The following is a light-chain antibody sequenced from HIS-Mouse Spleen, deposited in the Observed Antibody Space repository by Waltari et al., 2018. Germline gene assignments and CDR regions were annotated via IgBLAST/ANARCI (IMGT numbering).Light chain of an antibody. CDR3: CSYAGSSTWV. CDR2: EGS. V-gene: IGLV2-23*01. J-gene: IGLJ3*02. CDR1: SSDVGSYNL. Sequence: QSALTQPASVSGSPGQSITISCTGTSSDVGSYNLVSWYQQHPGKAPKLMIYEGSKRPSGVYNRCSGSKSGNTAALTSSGRQAEDEADYYCCSYAGSSTWVFGGGTKLTVL.